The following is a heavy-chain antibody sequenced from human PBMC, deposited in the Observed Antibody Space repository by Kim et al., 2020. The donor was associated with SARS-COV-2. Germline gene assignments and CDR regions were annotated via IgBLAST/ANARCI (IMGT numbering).Heavy chain of an antibody. J-gene: IGHJ6*02. V-gene: IGHV4-59*01. CDR1: GGSISSYY. CDR3: ARDLSYYDSSGYYYGDYYYGMDV. CDR2: IYYSGST. Sequence: SETLSLTCTVSGGSISSYYWSWIRQPPGKGLEWIGYIYYSGSTNYNPSLKSRVTISVDTSKNQFSLKLSSVTAADTAVYYCARDLSYYDSSGYYYGDYYYGMDVWGQGTTVTVSS. D-gene: IGHD3-22*01.